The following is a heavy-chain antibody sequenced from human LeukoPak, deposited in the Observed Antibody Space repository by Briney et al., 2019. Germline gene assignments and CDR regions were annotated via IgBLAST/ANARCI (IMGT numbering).Heavy chain of an antibody. CDR2: IFYSGST. V-gene: IGHV4-59*01. D-gene: IGHD6-19*01. Sequence: SETLSLTCTVSGDSISNYYWSWIRQPPGKGLDWIGYIFYSGSTNYNPSLKSRVTMSVDTSKSQFSLKLSSVTAADTAIYYCARYNSGWSYFDYWGQGTLVTVSS. CDR1: GDSISNYY. CDR3: ARYNSGWSYFDY. J-gene: IGHJ4*02.